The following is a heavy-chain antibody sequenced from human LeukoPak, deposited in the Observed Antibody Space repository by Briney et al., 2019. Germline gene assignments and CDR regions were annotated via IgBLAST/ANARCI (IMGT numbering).Heavy chain of an antibody. Sequence: SQTLSLTCAISGDSVSSNSAAWNWIRQSPSRGLEWLGRTYYRSKWYNDYAVSVKSRITINPDTSKNQFSLQLNSVTPEDTAVYYCARGPGSSSWLREYYFDYWGQGTLVTVSS. CDR3: ARGPGSSSWLREYYFDY. V-gene: IGHV6-1*01. D-gene: IGHD6-13*01. CDR2: TYYRSKWYN. CDR1: GDSVSSNSAA. J-gene: IGHJ4*02.